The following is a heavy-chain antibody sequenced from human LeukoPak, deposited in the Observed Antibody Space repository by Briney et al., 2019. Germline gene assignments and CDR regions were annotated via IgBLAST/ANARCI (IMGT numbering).Heavy chain of an antibody. CDR1: GYTFSSYD. D-gene: IGHD3-9*01. Sequence: GASVKVSCKASGYTFSSYDINWVRQATGQGLEWMGWMNPNNGNTGYAQKFQGRVTMTRNTSISTAYMELRSLRSEDTAVYYCARGAFLLQYRRNFDPWGQGTLVTVSS. V-gene: IGHV1-8*01. J-gene: IGHJ5*02. CDR3: ARGAFLLQYRRNFDP. CDR2: MNPNNGNT.